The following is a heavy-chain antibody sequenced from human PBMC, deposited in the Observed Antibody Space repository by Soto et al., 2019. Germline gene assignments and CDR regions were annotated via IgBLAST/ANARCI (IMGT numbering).Heavy chain of an antibody. D-gene: IGHD6-19*01. Sequence: ASVKVSCKASGYTFTSYAMHWVRQAPGQRLEWMGWITAGNGNTKYSQKFQGRVTMTRDTSASTAYMERSSLRSEDTAVYYCARGSGWYAEKLDYWGQGTLVTVSS. V-gene: IGHV1-3*01. J-gene: IGHJ4*02. CDR2: ITAGNGNT. CDR3: ARGSGWYAEKLDY. CDR1: GYTFTSYA.